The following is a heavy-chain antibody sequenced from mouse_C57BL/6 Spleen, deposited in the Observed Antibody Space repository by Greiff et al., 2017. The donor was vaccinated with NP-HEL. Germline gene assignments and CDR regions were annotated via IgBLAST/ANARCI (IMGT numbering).Heavy chain of an antibody. CDR2: LDPSDSEP. D-gene: IGHD1-1*01. J-gene: IGHJ1*03. CDR1: GYTFTSYW. V-gene: IGHV1-52*01. CDR3: ARGGGSSYGAGYFDV. Sequence: QVQLQQPGAELVRPGSSVKLSCKASGYTFTSYWMHWVKQRPIQGLEWIGNLDPSDSEPHYNQKFKDKATLTVDKSSSTAYMQLSSLTSEDSAVYYCARGGGSSYGAGYFDVWGTGTTVTVSS.